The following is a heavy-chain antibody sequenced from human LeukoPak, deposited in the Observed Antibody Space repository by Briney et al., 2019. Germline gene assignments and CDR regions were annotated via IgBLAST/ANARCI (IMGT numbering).Heavy chain of an antibody. D-gene: IGHD2-2*01. CDR2: MNPNNGDT. CDR1: GYTVTSYN. Sequence: ASVKFSCKSSGYTVTSYNSNWVRQAPGQGQEWMGGMNPNNGDTGYAQKFQGRVTMTRTTSISTAYMELSSLRSEDTAVYYCARGYCSTNSCYLDWGQGTPVSVSS. CDR3: ARGYCSTNSCYLD. J-gene: IGHJ4*02. V-gene: IGHV1-8*01.